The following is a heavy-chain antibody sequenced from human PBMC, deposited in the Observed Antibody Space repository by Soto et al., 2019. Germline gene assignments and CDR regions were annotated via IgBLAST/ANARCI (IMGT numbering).Heavy chain of an antibody. J-gene: IGHJ5*02. CDR3: ARELGYCSGGSCYREEAWFDP. CDR2: IYYSGST. V-gene: IGHV4-31*03. D-gene: IGHD2-15*01. Sequence: SETMSLTCTVSGGSISSGGYYLSWIRQHPGKGLEWIGYIYYSGSTYYNPSLKSRVTISVDTSKNQFSLKLSSVTAADTAVYYCARELGYCSGGSCYREEAWFDPWGQGTLVTVSS. CDR1: GGSISSGGYY.